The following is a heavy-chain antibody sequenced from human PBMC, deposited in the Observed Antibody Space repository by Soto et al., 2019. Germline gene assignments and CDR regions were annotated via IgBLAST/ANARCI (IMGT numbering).Heavy chain of an antibody. CDR1: GGTFSSYA. CDR2: IIPMYGPA. J-gene: IGHJ5*02. D-gene: IGHD3-10*01. Sequence: VHLVESGAEVKKPGSSVTVSCKASGGTFSSYAIHWVRQAPGQGLEWMGGIIPMYGPAKYAQRFQGRVTITADESTTTVYMELTSLTSQDTAVYYCARVTSMVRGVIDNWFDPWGHGTLVTVSS. V-gene: IGHV1-69*01. CDR3: ARVTSMVRGVIDNWFDP.